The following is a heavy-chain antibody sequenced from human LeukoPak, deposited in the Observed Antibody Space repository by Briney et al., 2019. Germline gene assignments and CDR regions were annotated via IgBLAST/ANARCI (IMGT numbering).Heavy chain of an antibody. D-gene: IGHD1-26*01. J-gene: IGHJ3*02. Sequence: PGGSLRLSCAASGFTFSSYSMNWVRQAPGKGLEWVSYISSSSSTIYYADSVKGRFTISRDNAKNSLYLQMNSLRAEDTAVYYCARDSTKWELLREYAFDIWGQGTMVTVSS. CDR3: ARDSTKWELLREYAFDI. V-gene: IGHV3-48*04. CDR2: ISSSSSTI. CDR1: GFTFSSYS.